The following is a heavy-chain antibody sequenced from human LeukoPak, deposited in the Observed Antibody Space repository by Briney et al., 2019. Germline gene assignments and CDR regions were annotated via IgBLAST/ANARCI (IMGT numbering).Heavy chain of an antibody. Sequence: GASVKVSCKASGGTFSNYGISWVRQAPGQGLEWMGGIIPIFGTPKYEEKFQGRVTITADEVSNIVYMELTSLRLEGTALYFCAGGDTVAVTGSTESWGQGTLVTVSS. J-gene: IGHJ5*02. CDR3: AGGDTVAVTGSTES. V-gene: IGHV1-69*13. CDR2: IIPIFGTP. D-gene: IGHD6-19*01. CDR1: GGTFSNYG.